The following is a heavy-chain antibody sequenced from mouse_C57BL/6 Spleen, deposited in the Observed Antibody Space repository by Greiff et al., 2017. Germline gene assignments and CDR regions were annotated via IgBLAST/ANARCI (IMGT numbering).Heavy chain of an antibody. CDR1: GYSFTDYN. CDR3: AGGSSYDY. V-gene: IGHV1-39*01. D-gene: IGHD1-1*01. J-gene: IGHJ2*01. CDR2: IYPNCGTT. Sequence: VQLQQSGPELVKPGASVKISCKASGYSFTDYNMTWVKQSHGKSLEWIGVIYPNCGTTSYNEKFKGKATLTVDPSSSTAYMQLNRLKSEDSAVYYCAGGSSYDYWGQGTTRTVSS.